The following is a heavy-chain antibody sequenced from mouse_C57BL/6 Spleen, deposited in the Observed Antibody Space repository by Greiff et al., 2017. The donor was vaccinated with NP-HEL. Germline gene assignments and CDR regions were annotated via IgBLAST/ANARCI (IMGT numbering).Heavy chain of an antibody. J-gene: IGHJ3*01. CDR3: ARSDYGSTLLFAY. D-gene: IGHD1-1*01. CDR2: INPYNGGT. Sequence: EVQLQQSGPVLVKPGASVKMSCKASGYTFTDYYMNWVKQSHGKSLEWIGVINPYNGGTSYNQKFKGKATLTVDKSSSTAYMELNSLTSEDSAVYYCARSDYGSTLLFAYWGQGTLVTVSA. V-gene: IGHV1-19*01. CDR1: GYTFTDYY.